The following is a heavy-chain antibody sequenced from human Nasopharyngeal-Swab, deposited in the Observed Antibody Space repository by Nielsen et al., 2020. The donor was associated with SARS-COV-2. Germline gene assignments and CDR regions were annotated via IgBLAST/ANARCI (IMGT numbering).Heavy chain of an antibody. Sequence: GGSLRLSCAASGFIFSNYAMHWARQAPGKGLEWVAVISYDGTNKYYEDSVKGRFTISRDNSKKTLYMQMNSLRTDDTAVYYCAKDVEVARFGELLLYYYYYGMDVWGQGTTVTVSS. CDR1: GFIFSNYA. D-gene: IGHD3-10*01. V-gene: IGHV3-30*18. CDR3: AKDVEVARFGELLLYYYYYGMDV. CDR2: ISYDGTNK. J-gene: IGHJ6*02.